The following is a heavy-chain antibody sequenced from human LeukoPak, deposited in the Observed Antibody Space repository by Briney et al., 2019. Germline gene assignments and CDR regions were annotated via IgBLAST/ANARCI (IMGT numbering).Heavy chain of an antibody. V-gene: IGHV4-38-2*02. J-gene: IGHJ5*02. CDR3: AREVRSAWASFDP. Sequence: SETLSLTCTVSGYSISSGYYWGWIRQPPGKGLEWIGSIYHSGSTYYNPSLKSRVTISEDTSKNQFSLKLSSVTAADTAVYYCAREVRSAWASFDPWGQGTLVTVSS. D-gene: IGHD1-26*01. CDR1: GYSISSGYY. CDR2: IYHSGST.